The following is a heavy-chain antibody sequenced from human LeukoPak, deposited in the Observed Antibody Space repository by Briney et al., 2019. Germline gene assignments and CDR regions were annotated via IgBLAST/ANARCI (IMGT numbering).Heavy chain of an antibody. J-gene: IGHJ4*02. CDR2: ISAYNGNT. Sequence: ASVKVSCKASGYTFTSYGISWVRQAPGQGLEWMGWISAYNGNTNYAQKLQGRVTMTTDTSTSTAYMELRSLRSDDTAVYYCARANVPRELDDMTTGPAGTWMGEYYFDYWGQGTLVTVSS. D-gene: IGHD4-17*01. V-gene: IGHV1-18*04. CDR1: GYTFTSYG. CDR3: ARANVPRELDDMTTGPAGTWMGEYYFDY.